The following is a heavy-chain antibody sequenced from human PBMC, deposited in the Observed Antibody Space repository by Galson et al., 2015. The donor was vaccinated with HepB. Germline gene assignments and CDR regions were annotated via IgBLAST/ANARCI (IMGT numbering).Heavy chain of an antibody. D-gene: IGHD5-18*01. CDR3: VKAIAGRYSYGYGPDY. Sequence: SLRLSCAASGFTFSSYGMHWVRQAPGKGLEWVSGISGSGGSTYYADSVKGRFTISRDNSRNTLYLQMSSLRAEDTAVYYCVKAIAGRYSYGYGPDYWGQGTLVTVSS. CDR1: GFTFSSYG. J-gene: IGHJ4*02. CDR2: ISGSGGST. V-gene: IGHV3-23*01.